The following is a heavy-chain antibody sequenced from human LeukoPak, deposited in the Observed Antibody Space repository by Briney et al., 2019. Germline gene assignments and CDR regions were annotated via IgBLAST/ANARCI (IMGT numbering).Heavy chain of an antibody. V-gene: IGHV3-30*02. CDR2: IRYDGVNK. CDR1: GFTFSSYG. J-gene: IGHJ4*02. CDR3: AKDYIVSSSPIYYYDY. Sequence: PGGSLRASCEASGFTFSSYGMHWVRQSPDRGLEWVAFIRYDGVNKWYAESVEGRFTISRDNSRNTVFLEMNSLRPEDTAVYYCAKDYIVSSSPIYYYDYWGQGALVTVSS. D-gene: IGHD6-6*01.